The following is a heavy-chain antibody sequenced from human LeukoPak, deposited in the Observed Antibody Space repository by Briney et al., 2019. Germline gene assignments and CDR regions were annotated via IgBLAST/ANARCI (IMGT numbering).Heavy chain of an antibody. J-gene: IGHJ6*02. V-gene: IGHV3-33*06. Sequence: GRSLRLSCAASGFTFSGYGMHWVRQAPGKGLEWVAVIRYDGSNKYYADSVKGRFTISRDNSKNTLYLQMNSLRAEDTAVYYCAKVQRITMIVVGIGMDVWGRGTTVTVSS. CDR3: AKVQRITMIVVGIGMDV. D-gene: IGHD3-22*01. CDR1: GFTFSGYG. CDR2: IRYDGSNK.